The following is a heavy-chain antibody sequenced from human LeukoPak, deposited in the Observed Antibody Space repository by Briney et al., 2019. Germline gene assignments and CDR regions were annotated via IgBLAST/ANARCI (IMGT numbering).Heavy chain of an antibody. CDR1: GGSISSYY. Sequence: SETLSLTCTVSGGSISSYYWSWIRRPPGKGLEWIGYIYNSGSTNDKPSIKSPVTISVDSSKNQFSLKLTSVTAADTAVYYCARDRGGRYCSGGSCYPGAWFDAWGQGTLVTVSS. CDR2: IYNSGST. J-gene: IGHJ5*02. V-gene: IGHV4-59*01. D-gene: IGHD2-15*01. CDR3: ARDRGGRYCSGGSCYPGAWFDA.